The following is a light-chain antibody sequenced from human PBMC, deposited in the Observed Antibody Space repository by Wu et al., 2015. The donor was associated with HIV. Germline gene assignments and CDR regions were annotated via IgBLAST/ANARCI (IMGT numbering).Light chain of an antibody. V-gene: IGKV3-20*01. Sequence: EIVLTQSPGTLSLSPGERATLSCRASQSVSSSYLAWYQQKPGQSPRLPIYATSSRATGIPDRFSGSGSGTDFTLTISRLEPEDFAVYYCQQYGSSPRTFGQGTKVETK. J-gene: IGKJ1*01. CDR1: QSVSSSY. CDR3: QQYGSSPRT. CDR2: ATS.